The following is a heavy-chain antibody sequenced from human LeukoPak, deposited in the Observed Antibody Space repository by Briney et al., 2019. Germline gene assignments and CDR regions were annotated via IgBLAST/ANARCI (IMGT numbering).Heavy chain of an antibody. CDR2: ISRSGSII. J-gene: IGHJ4*02. CDR3: ARDKGESSGWPIFDY. D-gene: IGHD3-22*01. CDR1: GVTFSSYG. V-gene: IGHV3-48*04. Sequence: GGSLRLSCAASGVTFSSYGMHWVRQAPGQGLEWISTISRSGSIISYADSVKGRFTISRDTGKNSVYLQMNSLRVEDTAVYYCARDKGESSGWPIFDYWGQGALVTVSS.